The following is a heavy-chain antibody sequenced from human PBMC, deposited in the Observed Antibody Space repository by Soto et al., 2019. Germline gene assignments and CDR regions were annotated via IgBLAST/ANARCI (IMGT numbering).Heavy chain of an antibody. CDR1: GGIFSTYA. D-gene: IGHD3-10*01. CDR3: XXXXXXXXXXNYYNRIDF. Sequence: QVQLVQSGAEVKKPGSSVKVSCKASGGIFSTYAISWLRRAPGQGLEWMGGIIPIFGTPNYAQRFQGRVTITADESTSTAYMXXXXXXXXXTXXXXXXXXXXXXXXXNYYNRIDFWGQGTLVTVSS. J-gene: IGHJ4*02. CDR2: IIPIFGTP. V-gene: IGHV1-69*01.